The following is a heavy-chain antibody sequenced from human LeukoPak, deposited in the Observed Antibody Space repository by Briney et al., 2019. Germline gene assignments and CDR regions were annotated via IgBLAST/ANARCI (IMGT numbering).Heavy chain of an antibody. Sequence: SQTLSLTCAISGDSVSNNSAAWNWIRQSPSRGLEWLGRTYYRSQWYNDYAVSVKSRITINPDTSKNQFSLQLNSVTPDDTAVYYRARTNTAIITYDYWGQGTLVTVSS. CDR2: TYYRSQWYN. CDR1: GDSVSNNSAA. J-gene: IGHJ4*02. CDR3: ARTNTAIITYDY. D-gene: IGHD5-18*01. V-gene: IGHV6-1*01.